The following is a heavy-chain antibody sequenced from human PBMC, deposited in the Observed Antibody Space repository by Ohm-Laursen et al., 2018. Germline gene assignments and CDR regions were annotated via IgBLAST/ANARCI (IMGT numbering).Heavy chain of an antibody. CDR1: GFTFIDYD. D-gene: IGHD3-22*01. CDR3: ARHDSSDSPSHYYYYTMDV. J-gene: IGHJ6*02. V-gene: IGHV3-11*01. Sequence: SLRLSCAASGFTFIDYDMSWIRQTPGKGLEWLPYITSGGGIIYSADSVKGRFTISRDNDEDTLYLQMNSLRAEDTAIYYCARHDSSDSPSHYYYYTMDVWGQGTTVTVSS. CDR2: ITSGGGII.